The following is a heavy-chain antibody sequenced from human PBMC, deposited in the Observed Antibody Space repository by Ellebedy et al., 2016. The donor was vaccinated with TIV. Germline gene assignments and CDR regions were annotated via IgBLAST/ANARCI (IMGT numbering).Heavy chain of an antibody. CDR2: IKQGGSEK. Sequence: GGSLRLSCAASGFTFTNSWMSWVRQAPGKGLEWVATIKQGGSEKYYVDSVKGRFTISRDNAKNSLYLQMNSLRAEDPAVYYCARLDAIIDVKSLDYWGQGTLVTVSS. J-gene: IGHJ4*02. CDR1: GFTFTNSW. V-gene: IGHV3-7*03. CDR3: ARLDAIIDVKSLDY. D-gene: IGHD3-10*01.